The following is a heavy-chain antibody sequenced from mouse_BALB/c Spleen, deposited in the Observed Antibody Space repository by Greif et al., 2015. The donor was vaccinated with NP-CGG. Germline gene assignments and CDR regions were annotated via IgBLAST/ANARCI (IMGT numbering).Heavy chain of an antibody. CDR2: INPSTGYT. D-gene: IGHD2-10*02. CDR3: ARREYGNPFAY. J-gene: IGHJ3*01. CDR1: GYTFTSDW. V-gene: IGHV1-7*01. Sequence: QVQLQQSGAELAKPGASVKMSCKASGYTFTSDWVHWVKQRPGQGLEWIGYINPSTGYTEYNQKFKDKATLTADKSSSTAYMQLSSLTSEDSAVYYCARREYGNPFAYWGQGTLVTVSA.